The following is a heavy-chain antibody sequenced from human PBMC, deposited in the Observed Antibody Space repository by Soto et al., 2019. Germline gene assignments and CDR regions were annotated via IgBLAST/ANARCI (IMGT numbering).Heavy chain of an antibody. J-gene: IGHJ4*02. CDR3: ARDIFGVSYDFWH. V-gene: IGHV3-66*01. CDR2: ICSNGST. Sequence: EVQVVESGGGLVQPGGSLRLSCAVSGFTVNNIFMTWVRQAPGKGLEWVSVICSNGSTYYADSVKVRFTISRDNSKNTVFLEMRGLRAGDSAVFYCARDIFGVSYDFWHGGQGTLVTVSS. D-gene: IGHD3-3*01. CDR1: GFTVNNIF.